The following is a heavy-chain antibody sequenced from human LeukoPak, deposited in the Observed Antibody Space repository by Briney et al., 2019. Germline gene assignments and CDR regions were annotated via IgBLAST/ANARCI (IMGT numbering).Heavy chain of an antibody. D-gene: IGHD3-3*01. V-gene: IGHV3-21*01. CDR1: GFTFSSYS. J-gene: IGHJ4*02. CDR3: ARGNSWSGSPLDY. Sequence: GGSLRLSCAASGFTFSSYSRNWVRQAPGKGLEWVSSISSSSSYIYYADSVKGRFTISRDNAKNSLYLQMNSLRAEDTAVYYCARGNSWSGSPLDYWGQGTLVTVSS. CDR2: ISSSSSYI.